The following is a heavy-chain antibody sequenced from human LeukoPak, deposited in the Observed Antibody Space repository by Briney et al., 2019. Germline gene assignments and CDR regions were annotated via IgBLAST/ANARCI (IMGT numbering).Heavy chain of an antibody. D-gene: IGHD1-14*01. V-gene: IGHV3-69-1*01. CDR2: ISSSSNI. CDR1: GFTFSAYA. CDR3: ARKTMVDGDFDY. J-gene: IGHJ4*02. Sequence: PGGSLRLSCTASGFTFSAYAMNWVRQAPGKGLQWIASISSSSNIFYADSLKGRFTISKDNAKSSLYLQLNSLRAEDTAVYYCARKTMVDGDFDYWGQGTLVTVSS.